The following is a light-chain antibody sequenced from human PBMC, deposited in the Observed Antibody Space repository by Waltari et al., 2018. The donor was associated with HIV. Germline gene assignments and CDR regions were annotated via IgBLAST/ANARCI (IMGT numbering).Light chain of an antibody. CDR2: ATS. J-gene: IGLJ2*01. V-gene: IGLV1-40*01. CDR1: SSNIGTIYD. Sequence: QSVLTQPPSVSGAPGQRVNISCNGRSSNIGTIYDVNWFQHLPGLAPKLLIFATSRRPSGIPDRFSGSKSGTSASLAIAGLQAQDEAYYYCQSYGAALRGPQFGGGTRLTVL. CDR3: QSYGAALRGPQ.